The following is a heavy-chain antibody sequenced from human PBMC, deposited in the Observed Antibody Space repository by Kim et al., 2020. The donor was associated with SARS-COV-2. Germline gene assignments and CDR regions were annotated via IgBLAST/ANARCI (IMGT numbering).Heavy chain of an antibody. CDR2: IYSGGST. Sequence: GGSLRLSCAASGFTVSSNYMSWVRQAPGKGLEWVSVIYSGGSTYYADSVKGRFTISRDNSKNTLYLQMNSLRAEDTAVYYCARVRPLTTVTTEGTNWFDPWGQGTLVTVSS. J-gene: IGHJ5*02. V-gene: IGHV3-53*01. CDR1: GFTVSSNY. CDR3: ARVRPLTTVTTEGTNWFDP. D-gene: IGHD4-17*01.